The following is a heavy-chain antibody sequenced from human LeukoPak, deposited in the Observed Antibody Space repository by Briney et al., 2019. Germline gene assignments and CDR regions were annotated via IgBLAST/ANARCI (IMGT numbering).Heavy chain of an antibody. Sequence: GGSLRLSCAASGFTFSSYWMHWVRQAPGKGLVWVSSISSSSSYIYYADSVKGRFTISRDNAKNSLYLQMNSLRAEDTAVYYCARDNPADAFDIWGRGTMVTVSS. CDR2: ISSSSSYI. CDR1: GFTFSSYW. CDR3: ARDNPADAFDI. V-gene: IGHV3-21*01. J-gene: IGHJ3*02.